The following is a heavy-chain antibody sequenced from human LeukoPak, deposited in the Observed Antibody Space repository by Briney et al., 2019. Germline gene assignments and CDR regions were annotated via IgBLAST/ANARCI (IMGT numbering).Heavy chain of an antibody. CDR3: ARDLGVPAAMALDY. J-gene: IGHJ4*02. CDR1: GFTVSSNY. Sequence: GGPLRLSCAASGFTVSSNYMSWVRQAPGKGLEWVSVIYSGGSTYYADSVKGRFTISRDNSKNTLYLQMNSLRAEDTAVYYCARDLGVPAAMALDYWGQGTLVTVSS. D-gene: IGHD2-2*01. CDR2: IYSGGST. V-gene: IGHV3-53*01.